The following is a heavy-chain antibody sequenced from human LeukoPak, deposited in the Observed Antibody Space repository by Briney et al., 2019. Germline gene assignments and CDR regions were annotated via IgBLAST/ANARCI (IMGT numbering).Heavy chain of an antibody. CDR1: GYTFTSYD. V-gene: IGHV1-8*01. CDR2: MNPNSGNT. CDR3: ARVGSHYYYYYYMDV. J-gene: IGHJ6*03. Sequence: ASVKVSCKASGYTFTSYDINWVRQATGQGLEWMGWMNPNSGNTGYAQEFQGRVTMTRNTSISTAYMELSSLRSEDTAVYYCARVGSHYYYYYYMDVWGKGTTVTVSS.